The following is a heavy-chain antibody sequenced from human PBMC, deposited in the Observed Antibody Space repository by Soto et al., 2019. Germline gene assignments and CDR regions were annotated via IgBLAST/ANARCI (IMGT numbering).Heavy chain of an antibody. CDR2: ISWNSGSI. CDR1: GFTFDDYA. Sequence: GGSLRLSCAASGFTFDDYAMHWVRQAPGKGLEWVSGISWNSGSIGYADSVKGRFTISRDNAKNSLYLQMNSLRAEDTALYYCAKELYDYIWGSYPKGAFDIWGQGTMVTVSS. V-gene: IGHV3-9*01. J-gene: IGHJ3*02. D-gene: IGHD3-16*02. CDR3: AKELYDYIWGSYPKGAFDI.